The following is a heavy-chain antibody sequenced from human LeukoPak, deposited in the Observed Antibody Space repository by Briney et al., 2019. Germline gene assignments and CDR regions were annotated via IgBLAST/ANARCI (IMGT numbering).Heavy chain of an antibody. CDR2: ISGDGINT. V-gene: IGHV3-64*01. J-gene: IGHJ4*02. CDR1: GFTFSNRP. Sequence: GGSLRLSCGASGFTFSNRPMHWVRQAPGKGLESVSAISGDGINTYYANSVRGRFTISRDNCKNTLYLQMGSLRTEDMAVYYCAREYPNGSLDYWGQGTPVTVSS. D-gene: IGHD1-26*01. CDR3: AREYPNGSLDY.